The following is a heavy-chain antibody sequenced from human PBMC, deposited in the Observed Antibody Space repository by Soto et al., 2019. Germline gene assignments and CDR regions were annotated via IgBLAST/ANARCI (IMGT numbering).Heavy chain of an antibody. V-gene: IGHV4-61*05. CDR2: IYYSGST. Sequence: PSETLSLTCTVSGGSISSSSYYWGWIRQPPGKGLEWIGYIYYSGSTNYNPSLKSRVTISVDTSKNQFSLKLSSVTAADTAVYYCARKVAATIGSWPNYFDYWGQGTLVTVSS. J-gene: IGHJ4*02. CDR3: ARKVAATIGSWPNYFDY. D-gene: IGHD2-15*01. CDR1: GGSISSSSYY.